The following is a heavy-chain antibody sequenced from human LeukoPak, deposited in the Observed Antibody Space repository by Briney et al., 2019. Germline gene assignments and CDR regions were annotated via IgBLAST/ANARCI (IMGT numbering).Heavy chain of an antibody. CDR3: ARHESTSSSFDY. D-gene: IGHD6-6*01. J-gene: IGHJ4*02. CDR2: IYYSGST. Sequence: PSETLSLTCTVSGGSISSGSYYWGWIRQPPGKGLEWVGSIYYSGSTYYNPSLKSRVTISVDTSKKQFSLKLNSVTAADTAVYYCARHESTSSSFDYWGQGTLVTVSS. CDR1: GGSISSGSYY. V-gene: IGHV4-39*01.